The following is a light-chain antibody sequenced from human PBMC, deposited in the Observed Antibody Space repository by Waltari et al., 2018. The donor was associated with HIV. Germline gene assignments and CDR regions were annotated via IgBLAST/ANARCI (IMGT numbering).Light chain of an antibody. Sequence: SYVLSQPPSVSVAPGKTASVTCGGDNIGAKSVHWYQQRPGQAPLLIIFYNSDRPSGIPERFSGSNSVGAATLTITRVEAGDEADYYCQVWDPLSDHPVFGTGTKVTVL. CDR1: NIGAKS. V-gene: IGLV3-21*04. CDR3: QVWDPLSDHPV. CDR2: YNS. J-gene: IGLJ1*01.